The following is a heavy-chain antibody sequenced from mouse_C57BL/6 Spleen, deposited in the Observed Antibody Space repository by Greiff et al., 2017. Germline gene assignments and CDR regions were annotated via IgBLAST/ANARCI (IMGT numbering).Heavy chain of an antibody. Sequence: EVNLVESGGGLVKPGGSLKLSCAASGFTFSSYTMSWVRQTPEKRLEWVATISGGGGNTYYPDSVKGRFTISRDNAKNTLYLQMSSLSSEDTALYYCARQGLDYEYYFDYWGQGTTLTVSS. J-gene: IGHJ2*01. V-gene: IGHV5-9*01. D-gene: IGHD6-5*01. CDR1: GFTFSSYT. CDR2: ISGGGGNT. CDR3: ARQGLDYEYYFDY.